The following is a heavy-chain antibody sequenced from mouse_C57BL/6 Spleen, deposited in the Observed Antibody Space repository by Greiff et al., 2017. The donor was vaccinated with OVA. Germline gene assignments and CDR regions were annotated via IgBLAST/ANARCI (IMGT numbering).Heavy chain of an antibody. V-gene: IGHV1-26*01. CDR2: INPTNGGT. CDR3: ARGAYYDYDEGNYFDY. D-gene: IGHD2-4*01. J-gene: IGHJ2*01. CDR1: GYTFTDYY. Sequence: VQLQQSGPELVKPGASVKISCKASGYTFTDYYMNWVKQSHGKSLEWIGDINPTNGGTSYNQQFKGKATLTVDKSSSTAYMELRSLTSEDSAVYYCARGAYYDYDEGNYFDYWGQGTTLTVSS.